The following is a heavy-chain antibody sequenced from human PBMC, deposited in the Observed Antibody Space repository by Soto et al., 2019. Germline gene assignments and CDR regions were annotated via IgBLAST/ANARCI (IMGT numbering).Heavy chain of an antibody. V-gene: IGHV3-74*01. CDR2: INSDGSST. J-gene: IGHJ4*02. CDR1: GFTFSSYW. D-gene: IGHD2-15*01. CDR3: AREQGYCSGGSCYVAGY. Sequence: EVQLVESGGGLVQPGGSLRLSCAASGFTFSSYWMHWVRQAPGKGLVWVSRINSDGSSTTYADSVKGRFTISRDNAKNXXYLQLNSLRAEDTAVYYCAREQGYCSGGSCYVAGYWGQGTLVTVSS.